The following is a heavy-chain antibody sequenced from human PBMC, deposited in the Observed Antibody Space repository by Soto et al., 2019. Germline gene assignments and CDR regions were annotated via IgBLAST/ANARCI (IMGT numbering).Heavy chain of an antibody. D-gene: IGHD1-1*01. V-gene: IGHV3-11*01. CDR2: ITSDGSPI. CDR1: GFTFSDYY. J-gene: IGHJ4*02. CDR3: AGGEMSTISFDY. Sequence: GGSLRLSCAASGFTFSDYYMSWIRQAPGKGLEWVSYITSDGSPIYYADSVRGRFTISRDSAKNSVSLQMNSLRAEDTAMYYCAGGEMSTISFDYWGQGTLVTVSS.